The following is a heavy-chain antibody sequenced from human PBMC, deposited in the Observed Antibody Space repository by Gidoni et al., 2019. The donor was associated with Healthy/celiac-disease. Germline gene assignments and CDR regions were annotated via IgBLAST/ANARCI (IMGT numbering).Heavy chain of an antibody. V-gene: IGHV3-30*18. CDR1: GFTFSSYG. CDR3: AKGLSGYNWKVRGAFDI. CDR2: IAYDGSNK. D-gene: IGHD1-20*01. Sequence: QVQLVESGGGVVQPGRSLRLSCAASGFTFSSYGMHWVRQAPGKGLEWVAVIAYDGSNKYYADSVKGRFTISRDKSKNTLYLQMNSLRAEDTAVYYCAKGLSGYNWKVRGAFDIWGQGTMVTVSS. J-gene: IGHJ3*02.